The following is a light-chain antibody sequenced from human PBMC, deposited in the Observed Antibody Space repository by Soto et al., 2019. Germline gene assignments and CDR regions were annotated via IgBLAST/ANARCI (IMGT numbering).Light chain of an antibody. CDR3: SSYTSSSTLYVV. Sequence: QSVLTQSASVSGSPGQSITISCTGTSSDVGGYNYVSWYQQHPGKAPKLMIYDVSNRPSGVSNRFSGSKSGNTASLTISGLQAEDEADYYCSSYTSSSTLYVVFGGGTQLTVL. J-gene: IGLJ2*01. CDR2: DVS. V-gene: IGLV2-14*01. CDR1: SSDVGGYNY.